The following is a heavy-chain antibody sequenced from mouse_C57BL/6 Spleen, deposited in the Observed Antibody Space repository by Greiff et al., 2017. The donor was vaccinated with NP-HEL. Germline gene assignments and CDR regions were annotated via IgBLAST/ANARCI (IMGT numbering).Heavy chain of an antibody. V-gene: IGHV1-26*01. Sequence: EVQLQQSGPELVKPGASVKISCKASGYTFTDYYMNWVKQSHGKSLEWIGDINPNNGGTSYNQKFKGKATLTVDKSSSTAYMELRSLTSEDSAVYYCARQLGRVYYAMDYWGQGTSVTVSS. CDR1: GYTFTDYY. CDR3: ARQLGRVYYAMDY. J-gene: IGHJ4*01. D-gene: IGHD4-1*02. CDR2: INPNNGGT.